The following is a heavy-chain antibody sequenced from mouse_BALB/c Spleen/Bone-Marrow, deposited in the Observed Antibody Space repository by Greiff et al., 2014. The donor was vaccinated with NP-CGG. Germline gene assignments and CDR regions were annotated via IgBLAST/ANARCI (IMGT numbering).Heavy chain of an antibody. V-gene: IGHV14-3*02. D-gene: IGHD2-4*01. J-gene: IGHJ2*01. CDR3: ARFPYDYGGGDY. CDR2: IDPANGNT. Sequence: VQLQQSGAELVKPGASVKLSCTASGFNIKDTYMHWVKQRPEQGLEWIGRIDPANGNTKYDPKFQGKATITAETSSNTAYLQLSSLTSEDTAVYYCARFPYDYGGGDYWGQGTTLTVSS. CDR1: GFNIKDTY.